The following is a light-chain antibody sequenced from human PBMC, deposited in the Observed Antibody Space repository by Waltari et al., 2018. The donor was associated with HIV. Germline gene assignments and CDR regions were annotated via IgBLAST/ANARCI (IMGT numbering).Light chain of an antibody. Sequence: QSVLTQPASVSGSPGQSITISCTGTNSDVGAYDYVSWYQQYPGKPPKLLISQVPIRSPGISYRFSGAKSGNTASMTSSGLQPEDEAHYYCSSYAATTTILFGGGTRLTVL. V-gene: IGLV2-14*01. CDR1: NSDVGAYDY. J-gene: IGLJ3*02. CDR3: SSYAATTTIL. CDR2: QVP.